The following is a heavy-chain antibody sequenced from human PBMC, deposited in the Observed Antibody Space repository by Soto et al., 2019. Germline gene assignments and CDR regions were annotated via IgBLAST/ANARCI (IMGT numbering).Heavy chain of an antibody. CDR3: ASKLADYVWGSYRSCGMDG. Sequence: SEKVSCKASGGTFSSYAISWVRQAPGQGLEGMGGIIPIFGTANYAQKFQGRVTITADESTSTAHMELRRQSFDDPAVYYCASKLADYVWGSYRSCGMDGWGQGTMVTVSS. V-gene: IGHV1-69*13. D-gene: IGHD3-16*02. CDR1: GGTFSSYA. J-gene: IGHJ6*02. CDR2: IIPIFGTA.